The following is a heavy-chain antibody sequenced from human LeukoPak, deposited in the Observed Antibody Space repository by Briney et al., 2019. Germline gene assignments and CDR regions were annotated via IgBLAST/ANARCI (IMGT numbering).Heavy chain of an antibody. CDR2: MNPNSGNT. J-gene: IGHJ4*02. V-gene: IGHV1-8*01. D-gene: IGHD2-8*01. CDR1: GYTFTSYD. Sequence: ASVKVPCKASGYTFTSYDINWVRQATGQGLEWMGWMNPNSGNTGYAQKFQGRVTMTRNTSISTAYMELSSLRSEDTAVYYCARAGDIVLMVYAVDPYYFDYWGQGTLVTVSS. CDR3: ARAGDIVLMVYAVDPYYFDY.